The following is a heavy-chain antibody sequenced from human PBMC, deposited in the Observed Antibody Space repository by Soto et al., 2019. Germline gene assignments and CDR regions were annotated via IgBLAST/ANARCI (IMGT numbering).Heavy chain of an antibody. V-gene: IGHV1-18*04. CDR1: GYNFINYG. J-gene: IGHJ5*01. CDR3: ARDSKWLIINGNWFDS. D-gene: IGHD5-12*01. CDR2: ISGCNGAT. Sequence: QVQLVQSGAEVKKPGASVKVSCKFSGYNFINYGMTWVRQAPGQGLEWMGWISGCNGATKYAQRFQARVTLTTDTSTNTAYMELRSLRLDDTAVYYCARDSKWLIINGNWFDSWGQGTLVTVSS.